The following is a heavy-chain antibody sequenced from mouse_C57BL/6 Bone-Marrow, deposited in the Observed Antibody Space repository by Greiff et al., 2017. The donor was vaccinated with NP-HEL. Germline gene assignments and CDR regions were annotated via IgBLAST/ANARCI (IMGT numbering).Heavy chain of an antibody. J-gene: IGHJ4*01. D-gene: IGHD1-1*01. CDR3: TTGGSSPYAMDY. CDR1: GFNIIDDY. V-gene: IGHV14-4*01. Sequence: EVQLQQSGAELVRPGASVKLSCTDSGFNIIDDYMHWVKQRPEQGREWIGWIDPENGDTEYASKFLGKATITADTSSNTAYLQLSSLTSEDTAVYYCTTGGSSPYAMDYWGQGTSVTVSS. CDR2: IDPENGDT.